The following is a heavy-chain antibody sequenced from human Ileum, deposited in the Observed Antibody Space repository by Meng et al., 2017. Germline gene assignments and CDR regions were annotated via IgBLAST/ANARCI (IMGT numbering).Heavy chain of an antibody. D-gene: IGHD5-18*01. CDR2: ISLDRTTT. Sequence: GESLKISCAASGFTFSDYWMHWVRQAPGKGLEWISRISLDRTTTTYADSVRGRFTISRDNAVNTVYLQMNSLRVEDTAVYYCARGGADTAVGHHYWGQGTLVTVSS. CDR3: ARGGADTAVGHHY. CDR1: GFTFSDYW. J-gene: IGHJ4*02. V-gene: IGHV3-74*01.